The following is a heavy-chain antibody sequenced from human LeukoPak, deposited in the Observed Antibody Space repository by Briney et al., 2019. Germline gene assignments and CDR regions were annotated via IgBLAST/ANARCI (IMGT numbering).Heavy chain of an antibody. J-gene: IGHJ5*02. CDR1: GFTFSSYG. V-gene: IGHV3-30*02. Sequence: GGSLRLSCAASGFTFSSYGMHWVRQAPGKGLEWVAFIRYDGSNKYYADSVKGRFTISRDNSKNTLYLQMNSLRAEDTAVYYCAKAVGTVVTPTSPFANWFDPWGQGTLVTVSS. D-gene: IGHD4-23*01. CDR2: IRYDGSNK. CDR3: AKAVGTVVTPTSPFANWFDP.